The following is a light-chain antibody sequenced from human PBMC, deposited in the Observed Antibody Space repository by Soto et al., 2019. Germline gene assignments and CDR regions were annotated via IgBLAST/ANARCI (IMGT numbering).Light chain of an antibody. CDR2: DVS. CDR3: CSYAGSYTYV. CDR1: SSDVGGYNY. Sequence: QSALTQPRSVSGAPGQSVTISCTGTSSDVGGYNYVSWYQQHPGKAPKLMIYDVSKRPSEDPDRFSCSKSGNTASLTISGLQADDEADYYCCSYAGSYTYVFGTGTKVTVL. J-gene: IGLJ1*01. V-gene: IGLV2-11*01.